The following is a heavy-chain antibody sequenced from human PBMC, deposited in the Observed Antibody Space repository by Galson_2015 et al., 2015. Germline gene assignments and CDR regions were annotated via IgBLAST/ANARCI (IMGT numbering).Heavy chain of an antibody. J-gene: IGHJ4*02. CDR3: AKSSEYFDWLPRDYFDY. Sequence: SLRLSCAASGFTFSSYAMSWVRQAPGKGLEWVSGICGGGGSTYYADSVKGRFTISRDNSKNTLYLQMNSLRAGDTAIYYCAKSSEYFDWLPRDYFDYWGQGALVTVSS. V-gene: IGHV3-23*01. D-gene: IGHD3-9*01. CDR2: ICGGGGST. CDR1: GFTFSSYA.